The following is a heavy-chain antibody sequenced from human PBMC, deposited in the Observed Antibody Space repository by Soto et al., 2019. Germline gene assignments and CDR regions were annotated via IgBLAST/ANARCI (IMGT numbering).Heavy chain of an antibody. CDR2: IYYSGST. V-gene: IGHV4-30-4*01. CDR3: ARGGWRHIDY. CDR1: GGSLRSESSY. D-gene: IGHD3-3*01. J-gene: IGHJ4*02. Sequence: SETLSLTCTVSGGSLRSESSYWTWIRQPPGKGLEWIGYIYYSGSTYYNSSLKSRLTMSIDTSKNQFSLKLSSVTAADTAVYYCARGGWRHIDYWGQGNLVTVSS.